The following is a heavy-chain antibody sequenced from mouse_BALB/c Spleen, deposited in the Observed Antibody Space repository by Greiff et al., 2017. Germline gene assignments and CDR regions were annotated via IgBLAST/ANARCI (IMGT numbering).Heavy chain of an antibody. Sequence: EVKLVESGPGLVKPSQSLSLTCTVTGYSITSDYAWNWIRQFPGNKLEWMGYISYSGSTSYNPSLKSRISITRDTSKNQFFLQLNSVTTEDTATYYCARQGSYWYFDVWGAGTTVTVSS. CDR1: GYSITSDYA. V-gene: IGHV3-2*02. CDR2: ISYSGST. D-gene: IGHD1-1*01. J-gene: IGHJ1*01. CDR3: ARQGSYWYFDV.